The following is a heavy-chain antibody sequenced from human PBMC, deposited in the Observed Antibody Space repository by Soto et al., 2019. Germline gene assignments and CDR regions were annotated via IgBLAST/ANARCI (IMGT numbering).Heavy chain of an antibody. CDR1: GFTFSGSA. Sequence: GGSLRLSCAASGFTFSGSAMHWVRQASGKGLEWVGRIRSKANSYATAYAASVKGRFTISRDDSKNTAYLQMNSLKTEDTAVYYCTIPAPEEIVGATTRGDAFDIWGQGTMVTVSS. CDR3: TIPAPEEIVGATTRGDAFDI. J-gene: IGHJ3*02. D-gene: IGHD1-26*01. V-gene: IGHV3-73*01. CDR2: IRSKANSYAT.